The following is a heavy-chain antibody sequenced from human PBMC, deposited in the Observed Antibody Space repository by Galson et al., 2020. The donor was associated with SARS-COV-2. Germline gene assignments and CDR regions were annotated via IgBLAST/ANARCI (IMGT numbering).Heavy chain of an antibody. CDR1: GYAFTNYW. CDR2: IYPGDSET. Sequence: GESLKISCKGSGYAFTNYWIGWVRQMPGKGLEWMGIIYPGDSETRYSPSFQGQVTISSDTSISTAYLQWSSLKASDTAIYYCARHGMAGTLRIAYWGRGTQVTVSS. CDR3: ARHGMAGTLRIAY. J-gene: IGHJ4*01. V-gene: IGHV5-51*01. D-gene: IGHD6-19*01.